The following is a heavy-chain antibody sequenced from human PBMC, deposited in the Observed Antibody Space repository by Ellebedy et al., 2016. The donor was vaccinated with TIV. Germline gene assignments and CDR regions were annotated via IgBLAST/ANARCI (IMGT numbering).Heavy chain of an antibody. CDR2: IYSGGST. D-gene: IGHD3-16*02. CDR3: ARGPWPPIDGMDV. V-gene: IGHV3-66*01. Sequence: GESLKISCAASGFTVSSNYMSWVRQAPGKGLEWVSVIYSGGSTYYADSVKGRFTISRDNSKNTLYLQMNSLRAEDTAVYYCARGPWPPIDGMDVWGQGTTVTVSS. J-gene: IGHJ6*02. CDR1: GFTVSSNY.